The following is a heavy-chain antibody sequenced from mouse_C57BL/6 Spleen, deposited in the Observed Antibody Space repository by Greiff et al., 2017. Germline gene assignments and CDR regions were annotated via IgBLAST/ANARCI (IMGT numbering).Heavy chain of an antibody. V-gene: IGHV5-9-1*02. CDR2: ISSGGDYI. CDR3: TGDYGSSYGWYFDV. Sequence: EVKLVESGEGLVKPGGSLKLSCAASGFTFSSYAMSWVRQTPEKRLEWVAYISSGGDYIYYADTVKGRFTISRDNARNTLYLQMSSLKSEDTAMYYCTGDYGSSYGWYFDVWGTGTTVTVSS. CDR1: GFTFSSYA. D-gene: IGHD1-1*01. J-gene: IGHJ1*03.